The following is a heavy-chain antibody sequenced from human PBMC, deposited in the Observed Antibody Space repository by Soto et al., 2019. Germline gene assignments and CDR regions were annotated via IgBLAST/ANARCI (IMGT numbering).Heavy chain of an antibody. V-gene: IGHV3-33*06. CDR1: GFTFSHYG. CDR2: TWSGGRGE. Sequence: QVQLVESGGGVVQPGTSLRLSCAASGFTFSHYGIHWVRQAPGKGLEWVALTWSGGRGENYADSVRGRFTVSRDNSKTTVYLQMNSLRVEDTAVYHCAKDDDTSSHFSLLDFRGQGTLVTVSS. J-gene: IGHJ4*02. D-gene: IGHD3-22*01. CDR3: AKDDDTSSHFSLLDF.